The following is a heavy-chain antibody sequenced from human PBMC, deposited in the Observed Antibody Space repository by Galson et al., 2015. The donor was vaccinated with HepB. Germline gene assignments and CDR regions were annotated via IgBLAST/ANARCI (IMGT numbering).Heavy chain of an antibody. V-gene: IGHV3-13*05. CDR2: IGTAGDP. CDR3: ARVGIGSSWRNWYFDL. CDR1: GFTFSSYD. D-gene: IGHD6-13*01. Sequence: SLRLSCAASGFTFSSYDMHWVRQATGKGLEWVSAIGTAGDPYYPGSVKGRFTISRENAKNSLYLQMNSLRAGDTAVYYCARVGIGSSWRNWYFDLWGRGTLVTVSS. J-gene: IGHJ2*01.